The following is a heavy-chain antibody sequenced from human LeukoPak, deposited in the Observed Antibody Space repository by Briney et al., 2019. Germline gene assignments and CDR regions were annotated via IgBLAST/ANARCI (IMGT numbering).Heavy chain of an antibody. Sequence: SETLSLTCAVYGGSFSGYYWTWIRQPPGKGREWIGEINYSGSTNYNPPLKSRVTISVDTSKNQISLKLSSVTAADTAVYYCARRCRIGSGWFYDYWGQGTLVTVSS. CDR3: ARRCRIGSGWFYDY. CDR1: GGSFSGYY. J-gene: IGHJ4*02. CDR2: INYSGST. D-gene: IGHD6-19*01. V-gene: IGHV4-34*01.